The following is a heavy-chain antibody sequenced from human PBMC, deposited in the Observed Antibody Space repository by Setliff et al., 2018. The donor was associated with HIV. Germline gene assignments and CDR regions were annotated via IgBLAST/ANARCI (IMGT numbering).Heavy chain of an antibody. D-gene: IGHD3-3*01. CDR1: RSTFNSHT. CDR2: IIPILGVA. V-gene: IGHV1-69*02. J-gene: IGHJ6*03. Sequence: GASVKVSCKASRSTFNSHTTNWVRQAPGQGLDWMGRIIPILGVASYAQRFQGKVTITADKSTSTAYMELTSLRFDDTAMYYCVRGVQSPPHYSYYYMDVWGEGTMVTVSS. CDR3: VRGVQSPPHYSYYYMDV.